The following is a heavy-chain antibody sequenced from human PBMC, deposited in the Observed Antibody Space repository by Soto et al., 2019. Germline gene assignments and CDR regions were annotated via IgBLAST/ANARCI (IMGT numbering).Heavy chain of an antibody. CDR1: GGTFSSYT. D-gene: IGHD6-13*01. J-gene: IGHJ4*02. Sequence: QVQLVQSGAEVEKPGSSVKVSCKASGGTFSSYTISWVRQAPGQGLEWMGSIIPILGIANYAQKFQGRVTITADKSTSTAYMELSSLRSEDTAVYYCARGGQAAGLHWGQGTLVTVSS. CDR3: ARGGQAAGLH. V-gene: IGHV1-69*02. CDR2: IIPILGIA.